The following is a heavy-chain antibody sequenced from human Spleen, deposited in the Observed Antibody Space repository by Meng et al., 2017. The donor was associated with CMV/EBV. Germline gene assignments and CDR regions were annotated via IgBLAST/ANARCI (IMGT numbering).Heavy chain of an antibody. CDR2: IYSGGST. Sequence: EVQLVESGGGLVQPGGSLRRSCAASGFTVSSNYMSWVRQAPGKGLEWVSVIYSGGSTYYADSVKGRFTISRDNSKNTLYLQMNSLRAEDTAVYYCAESGNYGDYGYYFDYWGQGTMVTVAA. CDR1: GFTVSSNY. J-gene: IGHJ4*02. V-gene: IGHV3-66*01. CDR3: AESGNYGDYGYYFDY. D-gene: IGHD4-17*01.